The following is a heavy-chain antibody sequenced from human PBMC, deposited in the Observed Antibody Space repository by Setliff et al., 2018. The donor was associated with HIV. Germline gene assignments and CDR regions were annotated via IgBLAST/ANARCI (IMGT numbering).Heavy chain of an antibody. V-gene: IGHV4-31*03. J-gene: IGHJ3*02. Sequence: PSETLSLTCTVSGGSISSGGYYWSWIRQHPGKGLEWIGYIYYSGSTYYNPSLKRRVTISVDTSKNQFSLKLSSVTAAYTAVYYCARVRHIVVVTATLDAFDIWGQGTMVTVSS. CDR2: IYYSGST. CDR3: ARVRHIVVVTATLDAFDI. CDR1: GGSISSGGYY. D-gene: IGHD2-21*02.